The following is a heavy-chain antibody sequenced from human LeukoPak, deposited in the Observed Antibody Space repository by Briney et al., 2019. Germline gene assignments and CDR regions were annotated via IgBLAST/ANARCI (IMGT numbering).Heavy chain of an antibody. Sequence: PGGSLRLSCAASGFTFSRYVMSWVRQAPGKGLEWVSGISGSGDRTYYADSVKGRFTISRDNSKNTLYLQMNSLRVEDSAVYYCAKVLTVTSPFNVDYWGQGTLVTVSS. J-gene: IGHJ4*02. CDR2: ISGSGDRT. CDR1: GFTFSRYV. D-gene: IGHD4-17*01. CDR3: AKVLTVTSPFNVDY. V-gene: IGHV3-23*01.